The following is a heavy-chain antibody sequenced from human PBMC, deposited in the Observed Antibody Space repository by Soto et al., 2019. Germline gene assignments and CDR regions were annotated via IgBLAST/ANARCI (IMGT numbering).Heavy chain of an antibody. CDR3: ASLFYCSSTSCYYYYGMEV. CDR1: GGSISSSSYY. Sequence: QLQLQESGPGLVKPSETLSLTCTVSGGSISSSSYYWGWIRQPPGKGLEWIGTIYYSGSTYYNPSLKSRVTISVDTSKNQFSLKLSSVTAADTAVYYCASLFYCSSTSCYYYYGMEVWGQGTTVTVSS. J-gene: IGHJ6*02. D-gene: IGHD2-2*01. CDR2: IYYSGST. V-gene: IGHV4-39*01.